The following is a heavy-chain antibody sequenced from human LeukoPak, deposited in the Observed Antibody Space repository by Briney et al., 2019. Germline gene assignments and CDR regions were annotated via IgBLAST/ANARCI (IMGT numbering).Heavy chain of an antibody. CDR2: ISKDGGNK. CDR3: AKRSGAPNNFDY. Sequence: GGSLRLSCAASGFTFDEHDMYWVRQVPGKGLEWVCLISKDGGNKHYADSVKGRFSISRDNNRNSLSLQKNSLRSEDTALYFCAKRSGAPNNFDYWGQGALVTVSS. D-gene: IGHD1-1*01. CDR1: GFTFDEHD. J-gene: IGHJ4*02. V-gene: IGHV3-43*02.